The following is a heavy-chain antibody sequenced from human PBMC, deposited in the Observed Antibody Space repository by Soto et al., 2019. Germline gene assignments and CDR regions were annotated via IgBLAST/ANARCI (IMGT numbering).Heavy chain of an antibody. V-gene: IGHV3-30-3*01. D-gene: IGHD6-13*01. J-gene: IGHJ5*01. Sequence: QVQLGESGGGVVQPGRSLRLSCAASGFIFSSYAMHWVRQAPGKGLEWVAVISYDGSNKYYADSVKGRFTISRDNSKNTLYLQITSLRAEDTAVYYCARDQIPGTCEYSRSWCNWFDPWGQGTLVTVSS. CDR3: ARDQIPGTCEYSRSWCNWFDP. CDR1: GFIFSSYA. CDR2: ISYDGSNK.